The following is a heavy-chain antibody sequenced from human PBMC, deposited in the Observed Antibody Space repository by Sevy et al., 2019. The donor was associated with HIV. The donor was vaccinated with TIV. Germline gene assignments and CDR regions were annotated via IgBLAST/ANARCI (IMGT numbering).Heavy chain of an antibody. CDR3: ARGSMVATDCGIYFDY. J-gene: IGHJ4*02. CDR2: IIPIFGTA. CDR1: GGTFSSYA. Sequence: ASVKVSCKASGGTFSSYAISWVRQAPGQGLEWMGGIIPIFGTANYAQKFQGRVTITADESTSTAYMELSSLRSEDTAVYYCARGSMVATDCGIYFDYWGQGTLVTVSS. D-gene: IGHD5-12*01. V-gene: IGHV1-69*13.